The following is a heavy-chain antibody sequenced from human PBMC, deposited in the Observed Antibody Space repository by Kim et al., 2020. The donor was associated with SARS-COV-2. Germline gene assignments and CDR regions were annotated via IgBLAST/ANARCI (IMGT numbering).Heavy chain of an antibody. CDR1: GFTFSSYG. Sequence: GGSLRLSCAASGFTFSSYGMHWVRQAPGKGLEWVAVISYDGSNKYYADSVKGRFTISRDNSKNTLYLQMNSLRAEDTAVYYCAKERDYYDSSGYDYWGQGTLVTVSS. CDR2: ISYDGSNK. J-gene: IGHJ4*02. D-gene: IGHD3-22*01. V-gene: IGHV3-30*18. CDR3: AKERDYYDSSGYDY.